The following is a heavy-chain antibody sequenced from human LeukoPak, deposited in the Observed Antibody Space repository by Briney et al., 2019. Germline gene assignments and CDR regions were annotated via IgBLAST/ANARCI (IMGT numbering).Heavy chain of an antibody. J-gene: IGHJ5*02. Sequence: PSETLSLTCAVYGGSFSGHYWSWIRQPPGKGLEWIGEINHSGSTYYNPSLKSRVTISVDTSKNQISLKLSSVTAADTAVYYCARHGIAARPGPDNWFDPWGQGTLVTVSS. CDR2: INHSGST. CDR1: GGSFSGHY. V-gene: IGHV4-34*01. CDR3: ARHGIAARPGPDNWFDP. D-gene: IGHD6-6*01.